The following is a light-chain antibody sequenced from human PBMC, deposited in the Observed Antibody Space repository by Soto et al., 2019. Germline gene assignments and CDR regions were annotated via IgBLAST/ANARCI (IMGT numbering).Light chain of an antibody. J-gene: IGKJ3*01. Sequence: EVVMTQSPATVPVSLGGRVTLSCRASQSVGSNLAWYQQKPGQAPRLLIYDASNRATGIPARFSGSGSGTEFTLTISSLQPEDFATYYCQQPNSYPLTFGPGTKVDIK. V-gene: IGKV3D-15*01. CDR1: QSVGSN. CDR3: QQPNSYPLT. CDR2: DAS.